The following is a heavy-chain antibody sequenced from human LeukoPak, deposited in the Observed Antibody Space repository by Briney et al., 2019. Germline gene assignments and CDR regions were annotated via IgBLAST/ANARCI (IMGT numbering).Heavy chain of an antibody. CDR1: GFTFSSYS. Sequence: GGSLGLSCAASGFTFSSYSMNWVRQAPGKGLEWVSSISSSSSYIYYADSVKGRFTISRDNAKNSLYLQMNSLRAEDTAVYYCARERYSYGYDWFDPWGQGTLVTVSS. V-gene: IGHV3-21*01. D-gene: IGHD5-18*01. CDR3: ARERYSYGYDWFDP. J-gene: IGHJ5*02. CDR2: ISSSSSYI.